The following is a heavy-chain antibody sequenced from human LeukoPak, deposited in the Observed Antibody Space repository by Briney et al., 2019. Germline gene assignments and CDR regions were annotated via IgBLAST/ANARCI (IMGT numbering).Heavy chain of an antibody. CDR2: TYYRSKWYT. J-gene: IGHJ6*03. CDR1: GDTVSSNTAG. Sequence: SQTLSLTCAISGDTVSSNTAGWSWIRQSPSRGLEWLGRTYYRSKWYTDHAVSVKSRIIINPDTAKNQLSLQLNSVTPEDTAVYYCARVASSGYYVVPNYYYYYMDVWGKGTTVTVSS. CDR3: ARVASSGYYVVPNYYYYYMDV. V-gene: IGHV6-1*01. D-gene: IGHD3-22*01.